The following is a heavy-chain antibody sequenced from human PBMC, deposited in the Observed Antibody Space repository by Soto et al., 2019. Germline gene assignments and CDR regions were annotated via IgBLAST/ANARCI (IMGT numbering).Heavy chain of an antibody. J-gene: IGHJ4*02. D-gene: IGHD3-10*01. CDR1: AGSISSSSYY. V-gene: IGHV4-39*01. CDR2: INYSGST. CDR3: ARRRVRGVISYFDY. Sequence: PPETLSLTCTVSAGSISSSSYYWGWIRQPPGKGLDWIGSINYSGSTYYNPSLKGRVTISVDTSKNQFSLKLSSVTAADTAVYFCARRRVRGVISYFDYWGKGTLVTVSS.